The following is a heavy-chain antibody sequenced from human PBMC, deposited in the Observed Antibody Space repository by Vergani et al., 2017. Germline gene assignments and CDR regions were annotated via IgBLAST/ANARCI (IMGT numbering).Heavy chain of an antibody. CDR3: ARARKFRFGVVWENWFDP. J-gene: IGHJ5*02. D-gene: IGHD3-3*01. CDR1: GFTFNEYW. CDR2: MNGDGDTI. Sequence: EVELVESGVGLVQPGGSLRLSCAASGFTFNEYWMHWARQVPGKGLVWVSGMNGDGDTISYADSVKGRFTISRDNAKNTLFLQMNSLRAEDTAVYYCARARKFRFGVVWENWFDPWGQGTLVTVSS. V-gene: IGHV3-74*01.